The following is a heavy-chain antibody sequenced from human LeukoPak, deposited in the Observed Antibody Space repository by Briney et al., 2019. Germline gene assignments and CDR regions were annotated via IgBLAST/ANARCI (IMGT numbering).Heavy chain of an antibody. CDR3: ARDTAMVRAFDY. D-gene: IGHD5-18*01. V-gene: IGHV1-2*02. J-gene: IGHJ4*02. Sequence: ASVKVSCKASGYTFTGYYMHWVRQAPGQGLEWMGWINPNSGGTNYAQKFQGRVTMTRDTSISTAYMELSRLRSDDTAVYYCARDTAMVRAFDYWGQGTLVTVSS. CDR2: INPNSGGT. CDR1: GYTFTGYY.